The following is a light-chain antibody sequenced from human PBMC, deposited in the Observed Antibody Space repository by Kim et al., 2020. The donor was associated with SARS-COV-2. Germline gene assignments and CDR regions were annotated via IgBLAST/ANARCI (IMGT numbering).Light chain of an antibody. V-gene: IGKV3-11*01. CDR2: DAS. CDR1: QSVSSY. J-gene: IGKJ5*01. CDR3: QQYDKWPPT. Sequence: SPGERATITCRASQSVSSYAAWYQQKPGQAPRLLFSDASNRATGIPARFSGSGSATDFTLTISTLEAEDFAVYYCQQYDKWPPTFGPGTRLEIK.